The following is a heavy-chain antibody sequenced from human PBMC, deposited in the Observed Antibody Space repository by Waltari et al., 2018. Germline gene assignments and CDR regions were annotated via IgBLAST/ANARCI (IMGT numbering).Heavy chain of an antibody. CDR1: GFPFSSHR. V-gene: IGHV3-48*01. CDR2: ISGAGFTK. Sequence: EVQLVESGGGLVQPGGSLRLSCGFSGFPFSSHRMNWVRQAPGKGLGWVAYISGAGFTKYYADSVKARFSISRENANNSLYLQMNSLRAEDSAVYYCARDGGEGNSGYFNFDYWGQGTLVTVSS. CDR3: ARDGGEGNSGYFNFDY. J-gene: IGHJ4*02. D-gene: IGHD3-22*01.